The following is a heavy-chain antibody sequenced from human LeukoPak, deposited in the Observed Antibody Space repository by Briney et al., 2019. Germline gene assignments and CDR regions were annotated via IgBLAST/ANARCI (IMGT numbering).Heavy chain of an antibody. D-gene: IGHD1-26*01. CDR3: AKVLVGATPHPPDFDY. J-gene: IGHJ4*02. Sequence: GGSLRLSCAASGFTFSSYAMSWVRQAPGKGLEWVSAISGSGGSTYYADSVKGRFTISRDNSKNTLYLQMNSLRAEDTAVYYCAKVLVGATPHPPDFDYWGQGTLVTVSS. V-gene: IGHV3-23*01. CDR2: ISGSGGST. CDR1: GFTFSSYA.